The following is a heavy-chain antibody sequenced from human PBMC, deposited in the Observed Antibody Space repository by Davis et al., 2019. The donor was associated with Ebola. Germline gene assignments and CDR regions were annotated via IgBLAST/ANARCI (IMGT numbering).Heavy chain of an antibody. Sequence: PGGSLRLSCAASGFIFSNYAMSWVRQAPGKGLEWVSGISGSGGRTYHADSVRGRFTISRDNSRNTLYLQMNSLRAEDTAVYHCAKGMSQYYYDRGYFDHWGQGTLVTVSS. D-gene: IGHD3-22*01. CDR1: GFIFSNYA. CDR2: ISGSGGRT. CDR3: AKGMSQYYYDRGYFDH. J-gene: IGHJ4*02. V-gene: IGHV3-23*01.